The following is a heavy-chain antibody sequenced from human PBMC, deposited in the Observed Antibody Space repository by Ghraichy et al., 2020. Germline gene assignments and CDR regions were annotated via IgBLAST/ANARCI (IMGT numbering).Heavy chain of an antibody. V-gene: IGHV3-48*02. Sequence: GGSLRLSCVGSGFTFSGYNLNWVRQSPGKGLEWVSYITSSSRTIFYADSVKGRFTISRDNAQNSLYLQMNSLGDEDTAVYYCARASTVVRFYYYDGMDVWGQGTTVTVSS. CDR2: ITSSSRTI. CDR1: GFTFSGYN. D-gene: IGHD4-23*01. CDR3: ARASTVVRFYYYDGMDV. J-gene: IGHJ6*02.